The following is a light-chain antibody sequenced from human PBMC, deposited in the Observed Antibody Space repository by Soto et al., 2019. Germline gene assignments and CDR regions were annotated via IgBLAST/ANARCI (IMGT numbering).Light chain of an antibody. CDR2: WAS. Sequence: DIVMTQSPDSLAVSLGERATINCKSSQSVLYSSNNKNYLAWYQQKPGQPPKLLIYWASTRESGVPDRFSGSGSGTDFTLTISSLQAADVAVYYCQQYYNIPITFGQGTRLEIK. CDR1: QSVLYSSNNKNY. V-gene: IGKV4-1*01. CDR3: QQYYNIPIT. J-gene: IGKJ5*01.